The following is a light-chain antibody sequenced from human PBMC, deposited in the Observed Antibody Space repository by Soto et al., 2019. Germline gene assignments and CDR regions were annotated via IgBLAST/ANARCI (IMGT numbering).Light chain of an antibody. CDR1: QSVSSN. V-gene: IGKV3-15*01. CDR2: STS. Sequence: EIVMTQSPATLSVSPGERATLSCRASQSVSSNYLAWYQQKPGQAPRLLMYSTSTRATGIPARFSGSGSGTEFTLTISSLQSEDFAVYYCQQHKKWPLTFGGGSKVEIK. J-gene: IGKJ4*01. CDR3: QQHKKWPLT.